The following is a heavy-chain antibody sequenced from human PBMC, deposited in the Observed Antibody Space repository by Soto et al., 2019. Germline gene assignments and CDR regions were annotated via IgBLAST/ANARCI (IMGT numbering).Heavy chain of an antibody. CDR1: GYSFTDYH. D-gene: IGHD2-8*01. V-gene: IGHV1-2*04. CDR2: INPKSGGT. Sequence: ASVRVSCKASGYSFTDYHIHWVRQAPGQGLEWLGRINPKSGGTSTAQKFQGWVTMTRDRSISTVYMELTRLRSDDTAVYFCARGHSTDCSNGVCSFFYNHEMDVWGQGTTVTVSS. J-gene: IGHJ6*02. CDR3: ARGHSTDCSNGVCSFFYNHEMDV.